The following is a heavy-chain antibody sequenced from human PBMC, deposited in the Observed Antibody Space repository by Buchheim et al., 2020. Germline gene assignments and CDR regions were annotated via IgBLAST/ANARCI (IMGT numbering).Heavy chain of an antibody. V-gene: IGHV3-48*01. CDR2: ISSSSSTI. D-gene: IGHD3-22*01. CDR1: GFTFSSYS. CDR3: ARAPKVYYYDSSGINFDY. Sequence: EVQLVESGGGLVQPGGSLRLSCAASGFTFSSYSMNWVRQAPGKGLEWVSYISSSSSTIYYADSVKGRFTISRDNAKNSLYLQMNSLRAEDTAVYYCARAPKVYYYDSSGINFDYWGQGTL. J-gene: IGHJ4*02.